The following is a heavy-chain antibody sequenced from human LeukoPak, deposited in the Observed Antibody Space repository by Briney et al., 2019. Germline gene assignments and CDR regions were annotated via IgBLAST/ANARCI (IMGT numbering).Heavy chain of an antibody. Sequence: PSETLSLTCTVSGGSISSYYWSWIRQPPGKGLEWIGEINHSGSTNYNPSLKSRVTISVDTSKNQFSLKLSSVTAADTAVYYCAKAGGPSIFNYYDSSGYYFNPLTNWFDPWGQGTLVTVSS. D-gene: IGHD3-22*01. CDR2: INHSGST. CDR1: GGSISSYY. J-gene: IGHJ5*02. V-gene: IGHV4-34*01. CDR3: AKAGGPSIFNYYDSSGYYFNPLTNWFDP.